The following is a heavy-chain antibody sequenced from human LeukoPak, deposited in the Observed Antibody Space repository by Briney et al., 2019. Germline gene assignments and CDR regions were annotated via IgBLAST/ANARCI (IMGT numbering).Heavy chain of an antibody. Sequence: GGSLRLSCAASGFTFNNYALAWVRQTPEKGLECVSAISGDGVSPYYVDSVRGRFTISRDNSKNTLYLQMHSLRAEDTAVYYCARGTTVESDYWGQGTLVTVSS. CDR2: ISGDGVSP. CDR1: GFTFNNYA. J-gene: IGHJ4*02. CDR3: ARGTTVESDY. D-gene: IGHD4-23*01. V-gene: IGHV3-23*01.